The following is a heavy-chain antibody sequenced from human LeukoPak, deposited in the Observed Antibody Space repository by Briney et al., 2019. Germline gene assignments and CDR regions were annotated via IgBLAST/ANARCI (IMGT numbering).Heavy chain of an antibody. V-gene: IGHV3-33*05. D-gene: IGHD6-19*01. Sequence: PGRSLTLSCAASGFSFSVSDYGMNWVRQAPGKGLEWVAVGSYDGNYKYYADSVKGRFTISRDNSKNTLYLQMNSLRAEDTALYCCARYNAAEAGYDYWGQGTLVTVSS. CDR3: ARYNAAEAGYDY. CDR2: GSYDGNYK. CDR1: GFSFSVSDYG. J-gene: IGHJ4*02.